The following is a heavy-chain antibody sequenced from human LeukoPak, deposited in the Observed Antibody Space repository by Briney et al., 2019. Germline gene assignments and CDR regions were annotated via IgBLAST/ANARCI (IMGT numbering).Heavy chain of an antibody. CDR1: GGSISSYY. Sequence: SETLSLTCTVSGGSISSYYWSWIRQPPGKGLEWIGYIYYSGSTNYNPSLKSRVTISVDTSKNQFSLKLSSVTAADTAVYYCARSPLIAILNWFDPWGQGTLVTVSS. D-gene: IGHD3-22*01. CDR3: ARSPLIAILNWFDP. CDR2: IYYSGST. V-gene: IGHV4-59*01. J-gene: IGHJ5*02.